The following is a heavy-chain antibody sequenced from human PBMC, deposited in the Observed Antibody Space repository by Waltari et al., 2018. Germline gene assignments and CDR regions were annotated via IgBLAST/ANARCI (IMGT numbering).Heavy chain of an antibody. J-gene: IGHJ4*02. Sequence: QVQLQESGPGLVKPSETLSLTCTVSGGSISSYYWRWIRQPPGKGLEWIGYIYYSGSTNYNPSLKSRVTISVDTSKNQFSLKLSSVTAADTAVYYCAAYCSSTSCYGDYWGQGTLVTVSS. CDR1: GGSISSYY. CDR3: AAYCSSTSCYGDY. V-gene: IGHV4-59*01. D-gene: IGHD2-2*01. CDR2: IYYSGST.